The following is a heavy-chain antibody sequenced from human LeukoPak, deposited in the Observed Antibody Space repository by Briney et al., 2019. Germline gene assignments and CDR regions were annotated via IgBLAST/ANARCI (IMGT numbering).Heavy chain of an antibody. D-gene: IGHD3-22*01. V-gene: IGHV4-59*01. CDR3: ARGGYYDGSGFSPRHNWFDP. CDR1: GGSINNYY. Sequence: SETLSLICTVSGGSINNYYWTWIRQPPGKGLEWIGHIYYSGSTDYNPSLKSRVTLSVDTSKNQFSLKLSSVTAADTAVYYCARGGYYDGSGFSPRHNWFDPWGQGTLVTVSS. CDR2: IYYSGST. J-gene: IGHJ5*02.